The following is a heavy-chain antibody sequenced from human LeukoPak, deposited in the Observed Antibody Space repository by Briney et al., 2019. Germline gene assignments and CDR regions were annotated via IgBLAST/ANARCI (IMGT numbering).Heavy chain of an antibody. V-gene: IGHV1-18*01. CDR2: ISAYNGNT. D-gene: IGHD2/OR15-2a*01. CDR3: ARDVNSRGAFDI. J-gene: IGHJ3*02. Sequence: ASVKVSCKASGYTFTSYGISWVRHAPGQGLEWMGWISAYNGNTNYAQKLQGRVTMTTDTSTSTAYMELRSLRSDDTAVYYCARDVNSRGAFDIWGQGTMVTVSS. CDR1: GYTFTSYG.